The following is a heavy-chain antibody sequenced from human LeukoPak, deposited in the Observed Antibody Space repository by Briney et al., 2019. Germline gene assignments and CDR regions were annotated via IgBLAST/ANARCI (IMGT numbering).Heavy chain of an antibody. J-gene: IGHJ6*02. CDR1: GFTFSNYW. Sequence: GGSLRLSCAVSGFTFSNYWMSWVRQAPGKGLEWVANIKQDGSEKYYVDSVKGRFTISRDNAKNSLYLQMNSLRAEDTAVYYCASTLRQQLDYYYGLDVWGQGTTVTVSS. D-gene: IGHD6-13*01. V-gene: IGHV3-7*01. CDR3: ASTLRQQLDYYYGLDV. CDR2: IKQDGSEK.